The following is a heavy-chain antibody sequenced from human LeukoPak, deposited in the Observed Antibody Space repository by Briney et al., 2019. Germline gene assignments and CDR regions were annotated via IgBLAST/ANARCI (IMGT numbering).Heavy chain of an antibody. CDR2: IYYSGST. Sequence: SETLSLTCTVSGGSISSSSYYWGWIRQPPGKGLEWIGSIYYSGSTYYNPSLKSRVTISVDTSKNQFSLKLSSVTAADTAVYYCARGRDDSSGYYDAFDIWGQGTKVTVSS. D-gene: IGHD3-22*01. V-gene: IGHV4-39*07. CDR1: GGSISSSSYY. J-gene: IGHJ3*02. CDR3: ARGRDDSSGYYDAFDI.